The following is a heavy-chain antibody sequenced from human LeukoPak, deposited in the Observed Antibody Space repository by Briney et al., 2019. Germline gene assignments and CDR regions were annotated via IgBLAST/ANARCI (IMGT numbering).Heavy chain of an antibody. V-gene: IGHV1-24*01. J-gene: IGHJ4*02. D-gene: IGHD2-2*02. CDR2: FDPEDGET. Sequence: GASVKVSCKVSGYTLTELSVHWVRQAPGKGLEWMGGFDPEDGETIYAQKFQGRVTMTEDTSTDTAYMELSSLRSEDTAVYYCATDQLVPAAIGLHYWGQGTLVTVSS. CDR1: GYTLTELS. CDR3: ATDQLVPAAIGLHY.